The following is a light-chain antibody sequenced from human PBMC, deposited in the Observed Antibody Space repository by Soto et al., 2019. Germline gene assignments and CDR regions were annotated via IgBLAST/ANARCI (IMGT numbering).Light chain of an antibody. V-gene: IGKV3-20*01. J-gene: IGKJ4*01. CDR1: QIVTSSY. CDR3: QQYARSPA. CDR2: GAS. Sequence: EIVLTQSPGTLSLSPGERATLSCRASQIVTSSYLAWYQQKPGQAPRLLIYGASSRATGIPDRFSGSGSGTDFTLTISRLEPEDFAVYYCQQYARSPAFGGGTKVEIK.